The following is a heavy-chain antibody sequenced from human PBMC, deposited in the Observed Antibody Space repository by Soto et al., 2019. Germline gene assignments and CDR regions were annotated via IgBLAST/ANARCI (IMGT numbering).Heavy chain of an antibody. CDR3: ARENWNSSSSSGFDP. D-gene: IGHD6-6*01. CDR2: IYYSGST. V-gene: IGHV4-30-4*01. J-gene: IGHJ5*02. CDR1: GGSLSSGDYY. Sequence: PSETLSLTCTVSGGSLSSGDYYWSWIRQPPGKGLEWIGYIYYSGSTYYNPSLKSRVTISVDTSKNQFSLKLSSVTAADTAVYYCARENWNSSSSSGFDPWGQGTLVTVSS.